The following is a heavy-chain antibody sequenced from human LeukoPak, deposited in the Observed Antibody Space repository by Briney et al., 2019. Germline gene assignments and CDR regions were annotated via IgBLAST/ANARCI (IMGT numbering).Heavy chain of an antibody. CDR3: AKEVEDYYGSGSYYLY. D-gene: IGHD3-10*01. V-gene: IGHV3-23*01. J-gene: IGHJ4*02. Sequence: GGTLRLSCAASGFTFRSYGMSWVRQTPGKGLEWVSAVSSGGGRTYYADSVQGRFTISRDNSKNTLYLQMNSLRAEDTAVYYCAKEVEDYYGSGSYYLYWGQGTLVTVSS. CDR2: VSSGGGRT. CDR1: GFTFRSYG.